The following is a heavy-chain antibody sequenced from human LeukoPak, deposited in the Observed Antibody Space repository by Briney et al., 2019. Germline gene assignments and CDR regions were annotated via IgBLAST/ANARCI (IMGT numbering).Heavy chain of an antibody. V-gene: IGHV3-21*01. Sequence: GGSLRLSCAASGFTFSSYSMNWVRPAPGKGLEWVSSISSSSSYIYYADSVKGRFTISRDNAKNSLYLQMNSLRAEDTAVYYCARGYYGSGSTGDYWGQGTLVTVSS. CDR2: ISSSSSYI. D-gene: IGHD3-10*01. CDR3: ARGYYGSGSTGDY. CDR1: GFTFSSYS. J-gene: IGHJ4*02.